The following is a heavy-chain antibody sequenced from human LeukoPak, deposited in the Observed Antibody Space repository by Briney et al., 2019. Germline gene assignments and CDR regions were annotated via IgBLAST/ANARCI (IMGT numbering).Heavy chain of an antibody. CDR1: GFTFSSYS. Sequence: HPGGSLRLSCAASGFTFSSYSMNWVRQAPGKGLEWVSYISSSGTTIYYADSVKGRFTISRDNAKNSLYLQMNSLRAEDTAVYYCARYRLTIFGVVVVVFDIWGQGTMVTVSS. CDR3: ARYRLTIFGVVVVVFDI. J-gene: IGHJ3*02. D-gene: IGHD3-3*01. CDR2: ISSSGTTI. V-gene: IGHV3-48*04.